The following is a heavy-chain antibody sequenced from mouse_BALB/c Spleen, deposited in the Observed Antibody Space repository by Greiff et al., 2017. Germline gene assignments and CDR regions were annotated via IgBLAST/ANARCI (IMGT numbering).Heavy chain of an antibody. D-gene: IGHD2-1*01. Sequence: QVQLKESGAELVKPGASVKLSCKASGYTFTSYYMYWVKQRPGQGLEWIGEINPSNGGTNFNEKFKSEATLTVDKSSSTAYMQLSSLTSEDSAVYYCTRHYGNDAMDYWGQGTSVTVSS. J-gene: IGHJ4*01. CDR1: GYTFTSYY. V-gene: IGHV1S81*02. CDR3: TRHYGNDAMDY. CDR2: INPSNGGT.